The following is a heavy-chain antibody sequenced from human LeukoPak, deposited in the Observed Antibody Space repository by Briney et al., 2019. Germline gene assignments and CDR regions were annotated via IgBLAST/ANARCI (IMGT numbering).Heavy chain of an antibody. CDR3: ARDLQGYGSSGYLDY. J-gene: IGHJ4*02. V-gene: IGHV1-69*13. CDR2: IIPIFGTA. CDR1: GGTFSSYA. D-gene: IGHD3-22*01. Sequence: SVKVSCRASGGTFSSYAISWVRQAPGQGLEWMGGIIPIFGTANYAQKFQGRVTITADESTSTAYMELSSLRSEDTAVYYCARDLQGYGSSGYLDYWGQGTLVTVSS.